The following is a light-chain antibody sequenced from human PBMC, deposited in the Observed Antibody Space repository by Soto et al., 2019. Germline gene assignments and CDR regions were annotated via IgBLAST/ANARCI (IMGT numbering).Light chain of an antibody. J-gene: IGLJ1*01. CDR3: CSYAGSYTQV. CDR2: DVS. V-gene: IGLV2-11*01. Sequence: QSVLTQPRSVSGSPGPSVTISCTVTSSDVGGYNYVSWYQQHPGKAHKLMIYDVSKRPSGVPDRFSCSKSGNTASLTISGLQAEDEADYYCCSYAGSYTQVFGTGTKLTVL. CDR1: SSDVGGYNY.